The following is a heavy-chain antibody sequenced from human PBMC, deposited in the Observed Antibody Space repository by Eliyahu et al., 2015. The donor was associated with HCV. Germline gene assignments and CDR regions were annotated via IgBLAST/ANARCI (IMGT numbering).Heavy chain of an antibody. V-gene: IGHV4-59*01. CDR1: GGSIXTYX. D-gene: IGHD6-19*01. CDR2: XXYSGST. Sequence: QVQLQESGPGLVKPSETLSLTCTVSGGSIXTYXWSXXRQPPGKGLEWIGYXXYSGSTXYNPSLKSRVTISLDTSKNQFSLNLTSVTAADTAVYYCASGGGGIAVAGTGGWFDPWGQGTLVTVSS. CDR3: ASGGGGIAVAGTGGWFDP. J-gene: IGHJ5*02.